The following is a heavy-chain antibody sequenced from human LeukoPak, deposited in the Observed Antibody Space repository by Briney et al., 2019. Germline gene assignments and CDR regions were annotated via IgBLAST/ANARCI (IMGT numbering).Heavy chain of an antibody. D-gene: IGHD3-16*02. J-gene: IGHJ5*02. V-gene: IGHV4-39*07. Sequence: SETLSLTCTVSGGSISSSSYYWGWIRQPPGKGLEWIGSIYHSGSTYYNPSLKSRVTIAVETSKNQFSLKLSSVTAADTAVYYCARFIDEIDNWFDPWGQGTLVTVSS. CDR2: IYHSGST. CDR1: GGSISSSSYY. CDR3: ARFIDEIDNWFDP.